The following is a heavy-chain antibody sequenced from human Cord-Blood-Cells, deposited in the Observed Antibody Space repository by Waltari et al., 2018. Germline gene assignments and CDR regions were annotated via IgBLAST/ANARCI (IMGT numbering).Heavy chain of an antibody. D-gene: IGHD3-3*01. CDR3: ARGFDFWSGYLNWFDP. Sequence: QVQLVQSGAEVKKPGASVEVSFKGSGNPFTSYDIYWGRQATGQGLEWMGWMNPNSGNTGYAQKFQGRVTITRNTSISTAYMELSSLRSEDTAVYYCARGFDFWSGYLNWFDPWGQGTLVTVSS. J-gene: IGHJ5*02. CDR2: MNPNSGNT. V-gene: IGHV1-8*03. CDR1: GNPFTSYD.